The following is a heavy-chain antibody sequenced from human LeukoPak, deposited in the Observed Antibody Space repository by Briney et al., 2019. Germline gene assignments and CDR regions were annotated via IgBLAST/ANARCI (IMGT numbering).Heavy chain of an antibody. D-gene: IGHD1-26*01. V-gene: IGHV3-74*01. CDR1: GFTFSRYD. Sequence: AGGSLRLSCVASGFTFSRYDMHWVRQAPGKGLVWVSRINSDGSSTSYADSVKGRFTISRHNAKNTLYLQMNSLRGEDTGVYYCATDRYSGSYPAIFDMWGQGTMVSVFS. CDR2: INSDGSST. J-gene: IGHJ3*02. CDR3: ATDRYSGSYPAIFDM.